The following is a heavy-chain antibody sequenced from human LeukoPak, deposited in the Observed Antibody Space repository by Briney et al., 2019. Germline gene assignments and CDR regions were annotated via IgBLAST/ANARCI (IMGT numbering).Heavy chain of an antibody. Sequence: GGSLRLSCAASGFTFSSYGMHWVRQAPGKGLEWVAVIWYDGSNKYYADSVKGRFTISRDNSKNTLYLQMNSLRAEDTAVYYCAKISRVAGTFDGMDVWGQGTTVTVSS. CDR1: GFTFSSYG. CDR3: AKISRVAGTFDGMDV. V-gene: IGHV3-33*06. D-gene: IGHD6-19*01. CDR2: IWYDGSNK. J-gene: IGHJ6*02.